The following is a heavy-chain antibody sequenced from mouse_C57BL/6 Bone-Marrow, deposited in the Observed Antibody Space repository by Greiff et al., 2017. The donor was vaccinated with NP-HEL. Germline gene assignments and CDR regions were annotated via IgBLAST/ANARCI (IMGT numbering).Heavy chain of an antibody. V-gene: IGHV1-22*01. Sequence: VQLQQSGPELVKPGASVKMSCKASGYTFTDYNMHWVKQSHGKSLEWIGYINPNNGGTSYNQKFKGKATLTVNKSSSTAYMVLRSLTSEDSAVYYCARGTDYYGSGYWYFDVWGTGTTVTVSS. J-gene: IGHJ1*03. CDR2: INPNNGGT. CDR3: ARGTDYYGSGYWYFDV. CDR1: GYTFTDYN. D-gene: IGHD1-1*01.